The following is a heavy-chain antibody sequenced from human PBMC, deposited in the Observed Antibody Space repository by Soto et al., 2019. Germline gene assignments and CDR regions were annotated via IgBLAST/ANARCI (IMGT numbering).Heavy chain of an antibody. J-gene: IGHJ4*02. CDR2: ISAYNGNT. Sequence: ASVKVSCKASGYLFISYGISWVRQAPGQGLEWMGRISAYNGNTNYAQNLQGRVTMTTDTSTSTAYMELRSLRSDDTAVYYCARDLDGSGSYYNDYWGPGTLVTVS. CDR1: GYLFISYG. V-gene: IGHV1-18*01. CDR3: ARDLDGSGSYYNDY. D-gene: IGHD3-10*01.